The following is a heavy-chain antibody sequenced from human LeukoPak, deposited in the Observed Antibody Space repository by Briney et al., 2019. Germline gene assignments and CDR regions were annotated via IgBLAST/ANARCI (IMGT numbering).Heavy chain of an antibody. Sequence: PGGSLRLSCAASGFTVSNNYMSWVRQAPGKGLEWVSVIYSGGSTYYADSVKGRFTISRDNSKNTLYLQMNSLRAEDTAVYYCDLTDTAMGLYYFDYWGQGTLVTVSS. J-gene: IGHJ4*02. CDR3: DLTDTAMGLYYFDY. V-gene: IGHV3-66*02. CDR1: GFTVSNNY. CDR2: IYSGGST. D-gene: IGHD5-18*01.